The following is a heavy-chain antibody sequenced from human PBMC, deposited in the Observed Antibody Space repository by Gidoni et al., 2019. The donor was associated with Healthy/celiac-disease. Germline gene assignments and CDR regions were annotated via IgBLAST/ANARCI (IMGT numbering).Heavy chain of an antibody. CDR3: ARDPKWSGYGMDV. J-gene: IGHJ6*02. D-gene: IGHD3-3*01. CDR1: GFTFSSYG. V-gene: IGHV3-33*01. CDR2: IWYDGSNK. Sequence: QVQLVESGGGVVQPGRSLRLSCAASGFTFSSYGMHWVRQAPGKGLEWVAVIWYDGSNKYYADSVKGRFTISRDNSKNTLYLQMNSLRAEDTAVYYCARDPKWSGYGMDVWGQGTTVTVSS.